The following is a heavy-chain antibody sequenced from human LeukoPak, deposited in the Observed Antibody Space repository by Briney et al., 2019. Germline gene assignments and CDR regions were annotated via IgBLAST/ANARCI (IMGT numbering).Heavy chain of an antibody. CDR2: MYTNSGNT. D-gene: IGHD3-22*01. CDR1: GYTFTSYD. J-gene: IGHJ4*02. CDR3: ARGHGVWYYFDGSGSLFDY. Sequence: ASVKVSCKASGYTFTSYDFNWVRQATGQGLEWMGWMYTNSGNTGYAQNFQGRVTMTRNTSISTAYMELSSLRSEDTAVYYCARGHGVWYYFDGSGSLFDYWGQGTLVTVSS. V-gene: IGHV1-8*01.